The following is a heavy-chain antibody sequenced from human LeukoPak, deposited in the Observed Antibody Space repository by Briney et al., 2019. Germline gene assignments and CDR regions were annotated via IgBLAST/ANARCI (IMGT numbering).Heavy chain of an antibody. D-gene: IGHD2-2*03. CDR3: ARYGSRPYYYYYGMDV. CDR1: GYTFTSYG. Sequence: ASVKVSCKASGYTFTSYGISWVRQAPGQGLEWMGWISAYNGNTNYAQKLQGRVTMTTDTSTSTAYMELRSLRSDDTAVYYCARYGSRPYYYYYGMDVWGQGTTVTVSS. CDR2: ISAYNGNT. V-gene: IGHV1-18*01. J-gene: IGHJ6*02.